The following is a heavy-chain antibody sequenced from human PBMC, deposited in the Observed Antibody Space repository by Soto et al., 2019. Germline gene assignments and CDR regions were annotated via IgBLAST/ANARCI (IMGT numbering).Heavy chain of an antibody. J-gene: IGHJ6*02. CDR1: GYSFTSYW. Sequence: GESLKISCKGSGYSFTSYWIGWVRQMPGKGLEWMGIIYPGDSDTRYSPSFQGQVTISADKSIGTAYLQWRSLKASDTAMYYCARRVFTMVRGVIISNGMDVWGQGTTVTVSS. D-gene: IGHD3-10*01. V-gene: IGHV5-51*01. CDR2: IYPGDSDT. CDR3: ARRVFTMVRGVIISNGMDV.